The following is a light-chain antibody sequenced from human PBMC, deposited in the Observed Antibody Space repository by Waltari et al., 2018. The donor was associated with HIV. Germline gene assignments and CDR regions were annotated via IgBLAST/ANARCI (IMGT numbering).Light chain of an antibody. CDR3: CSYAGSRTLWV. CDR2: QVN. Sequence: QSALTQPASVSGSPGQSITISCTGTSSDVGSYNLFSWYQQHPGKAPKLMIYQVNKRPSGVSIRFSGFKSGITASLTISGLQAEDEADYYCCSYAGSRTLWVFGGGTKVTVL. J-gene: IGLJ3*02. CDR1: SSDVGSYNL. V-gene: IGLV2-23*02.